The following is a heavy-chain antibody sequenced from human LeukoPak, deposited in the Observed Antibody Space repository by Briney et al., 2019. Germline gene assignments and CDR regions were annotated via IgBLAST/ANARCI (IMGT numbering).Heavy chain of an antibody. J-gene: IGHJ5*02. CDR3: ARQGAGYNWFDP. CDR2: IYYDGST. V-gene: IGHV4-39*01. CDR1: GGSITSSSFY. Sequence: PSETLSLTCTVSGGSITSSSFYWGRIRQPPGQGLEWIGSIYYDGSTYYNPSLKSRVTISVDTSKTQFSLKLSSVTAADTAVYYCARQGAGYNWFDPWGQGTLVTVSS.